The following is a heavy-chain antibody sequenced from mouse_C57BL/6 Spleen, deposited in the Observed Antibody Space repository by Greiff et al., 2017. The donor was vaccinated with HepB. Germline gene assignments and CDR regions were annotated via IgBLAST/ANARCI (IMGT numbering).Heavy chain of an antibody. Sequence: QVQLQQPGAELVMPGASVKLSCKASGYTFTSYWMHWVKQRPGQGLEWIGEIDPSDSYTTYNQKFKGKSTLTVDKSSSTTYMQLCSLTSEDSAVYYCARLYSPYAIDCWGQGTSVTVSS. J-gene: IGHJ4*01. V-gene: IGHV1-69*01. CDR2: IDPSDSYT. CDR3: ARLYSPYAIDC. D-gene: IGHD1-3*01. CDR1: GYTFTSYW.